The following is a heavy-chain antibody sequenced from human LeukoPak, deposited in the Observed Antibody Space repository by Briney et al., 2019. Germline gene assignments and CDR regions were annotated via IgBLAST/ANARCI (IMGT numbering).Heavy chain of an antibody. J-gene: IGHJ4*02. V-gene: IGHV4-39*07. CDR1: GGSISSSSYY. D-gene: IGHD6-6*01. CDR3: ARGPTRQYFDS. CDR2: IYYSGST. Sequence: SETLSLTCTVSGGSISSSSYYWGWIRQPPRKGLEWIGSIYYSGSTYYNPSLKSRVTISVDTSKNQFSLKLSSVTAADTAVYYCARGPTRQYFDSWGRGTLVTVSS.